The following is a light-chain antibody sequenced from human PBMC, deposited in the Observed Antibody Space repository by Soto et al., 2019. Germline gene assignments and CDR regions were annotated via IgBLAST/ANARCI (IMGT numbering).Light chain of an antibody. CDR2: LGS. J-gene: IGKJ1*01. Sequence: DIVMTQSPLSLSVTPGEPASISCRSSQSLLHNNGYNYFDWYLQKPGQSPQLLIFLGSYRASGVPDRFSGSGSGTDFTLRISRVEAEDVGVYYCMQAVYTRTFGPGTKVDIK. V-gene: IGKV2-28*01. CDR1: QSLLHNNGYNY. CDR3: MQAVYTRT.